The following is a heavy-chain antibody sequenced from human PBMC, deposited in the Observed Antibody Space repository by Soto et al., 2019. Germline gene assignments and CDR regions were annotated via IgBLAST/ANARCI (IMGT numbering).Heavy chain of an antibody. CDR1: GDSISRGGYF. D-gene: IGHD1-26*01. V-gene: IGHV4-31*01. CDR2: IYDSGSA. CDR3: ARGILRPNHYMDV. Sequence: QVQLQESGPGLVKPSQTLSLTCIVSGDSISRGGYFWTWIRQHPGKGLEWIGYIYDSGSAFYNPSLKILVTMSVDTSQNPFSRNLRSVTAADTAVFYCARGILRPNHYMDVWGKGTGVAVSS. J-gene: IGHJ6*03.